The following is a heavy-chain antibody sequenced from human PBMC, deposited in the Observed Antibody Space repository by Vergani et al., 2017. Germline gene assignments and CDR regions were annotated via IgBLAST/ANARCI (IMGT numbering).Heavy chain of an antibody. CDR1: GITFKNAW. D-gene: IGHD6-13*01. J-gene: IGHJ5*02. CDR3: ARDSTTSIAAAGKGFDP. Sequence: EVQVVESGGGLIKPGGSLRLSCVVSGITFKNAWINWVRQAPGKGLEWIGRIRSNNDGGTADYAAPLKGRFTISRDDSKDSAFLLVNNLKTEDTAVYYCARDSTTSIAAAGKGFDPWGQGTLVTVSS. V-gene: IGHV3-15*01. CDR2: IRSNNDGGTA.